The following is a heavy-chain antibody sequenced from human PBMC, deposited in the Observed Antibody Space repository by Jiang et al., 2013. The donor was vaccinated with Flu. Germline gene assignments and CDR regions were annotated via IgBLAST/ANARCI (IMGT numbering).Heavy chain of an antibody. D-gene: IGHD6-19*01. J-gene: IGHJ4*02. CDR2: ISYDGSNK. CDR1: GFTFSSYG. V-gene: IGHV3-30*18. Sequence: LLESGGGVVQPGRSLRLSCAASGFTFSSYGMHWVRQAPGKGLEWVAVISYDGSNKYYADSVKGRFTISRDNSKNTLYLQMNSLRAEDTAVYYCAKVSSGWTGAFDYWGQGTLVTVSS. CDR3: AKVSSGWTGAFDY.